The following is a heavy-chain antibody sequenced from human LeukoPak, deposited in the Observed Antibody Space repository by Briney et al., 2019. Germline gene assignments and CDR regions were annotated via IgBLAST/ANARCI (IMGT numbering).Heavy chain of an antibody. CDR1: GSTFSSYA. Sequence: GGSLRLSCAASGSTFSSYAMSWVRQAPGKGLEWVSAISGSGGSTYYADSVKGRFTISRDNSKNTLYLQMNSLRAEDTAVYYCAKAGGVGATYYYYGMDVWGQGTTVTVSS. J-gene: IGHJ6*02. D-gene: IGHD1-26*01. CDR2: ISGSGGST. CDR3: AKAGGVGATYYYYGMDV. V-gene: IGHV3-23*01.